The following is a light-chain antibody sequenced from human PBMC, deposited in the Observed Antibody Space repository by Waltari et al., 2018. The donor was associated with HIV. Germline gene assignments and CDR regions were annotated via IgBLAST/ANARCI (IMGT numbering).Light chain of an antibody. Sequence: SYDLTQPPSVSVSPGQTARITCSGDPFTNKMSSWYQQKPGRAPVVLIYEDSARASGIPERFSASRSWTTATLIISGVQAEDKADYLCQAADSSSGMWVFGGGTKVTVL. J-gene: IGLJ3*02. CDR2: EDS. CDR3: QAADSSSGMWV. V-gene: IGLV3-25*03. CDR1: PFTNK.